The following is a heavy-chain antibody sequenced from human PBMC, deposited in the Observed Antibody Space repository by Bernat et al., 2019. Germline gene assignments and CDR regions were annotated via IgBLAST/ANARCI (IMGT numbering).Heavy chain of an antibody. CDR1: GFTVGDHH. D-gene: IGHD2-21*02. Sequence: EVQVVTSGGGLVQPGESLRLSCAASGFTVGDHHMNWVRQVPGKGLVWVAVIYNGGATYSADSVQGRFTISRDSSKNTVYLQMSGLRAEDTAVYYCSGYGGNSVWDQGTRVTVSS. CDR3: SGYGGNSV. CDR2: IYNGGAT. V-gene: IGHV3-66*01. J-gene: IGHJ4*02.